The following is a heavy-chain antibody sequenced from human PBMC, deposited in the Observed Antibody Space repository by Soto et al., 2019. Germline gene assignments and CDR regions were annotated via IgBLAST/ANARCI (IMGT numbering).Heavy chain of an antibody. J-gene: IGHJ4*02. D-gene: IGHD3-22*01. V-gene: IGHV4-61*01. Sequence: PSETLSLTCTVSGGSVSSGIYYWSCIRQPPGKGLECIGYIYYSGSTNYNPSLKSRVTISVDTSKNQFSLKLSSVTAADTAVYYCARVSNLPYYYDSSGYDPSIDYWGQGTLVTVSS. CDR3: ARVSNLPYYYDSSGYDPSIDY. CDR2: IYYSGST. CDR1: GGSVSSGIYY.